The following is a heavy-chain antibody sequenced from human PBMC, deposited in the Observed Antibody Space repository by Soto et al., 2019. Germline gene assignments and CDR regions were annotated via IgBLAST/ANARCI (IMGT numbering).Heavy chain of an antibody. D-gene: IGHD1-20*01. CDR1: GGSISSSSYY. Sequence: SETLSLTCTVSGGSISSSSYYWGWIRQPPGKGLEWIGSIYYSGSTYYNPSLKSRVTISVDTSKNQFSLKLSSVTAADTAVYYCAGWYNWNDATAYNWFDPWGQGTLVTVSS. J-gene: IGHJ5*02. CDR2: IYYSGST. CDR3: AGWYNWNDATAYNWFDP. V-gene: IGHV4-39*01.